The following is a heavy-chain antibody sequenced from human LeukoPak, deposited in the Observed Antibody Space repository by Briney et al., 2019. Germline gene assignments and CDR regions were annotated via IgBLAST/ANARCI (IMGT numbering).Heavy chain of an antibody. V-gene: IGHV1-46*01. CDR2: IKVSGGRT. CDR1: GYTFSGFY. Sequence: GASVKVSCEASGYTFSGFYVHWVRQAPGQGLEWMGIIKVSGGRTEYAQKFQGRVTVTRDMSTSTVYMELNNLRSEDTAVYYCAREPPESYYFDNWGQGTLVTVSS. J-gene: IGHJ4*02. CDR3: AREPPESYYFDN.